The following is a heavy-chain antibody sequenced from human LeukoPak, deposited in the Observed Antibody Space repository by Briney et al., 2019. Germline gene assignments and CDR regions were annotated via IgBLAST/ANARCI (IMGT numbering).Heavy chain of an antibody. Sequence: GGSLRLSCAASGIITSSYEMNWVRQAPGKGLEWVSYISGSGSTSFYPYSVKGRFTFSRDNAKNSVYLQMNSLRAEDTGVYYCVRDGASWGGDAFDIWGQGTMVTVSS. V-gene: IGHV3-48*03. D-gene: IGHD3-10*01. CDR1: GIITSSYE. J-gene: IGHJ3*02. CDR2: ISGSGSTS. CDR3: VRDGASWGGDAFDI.